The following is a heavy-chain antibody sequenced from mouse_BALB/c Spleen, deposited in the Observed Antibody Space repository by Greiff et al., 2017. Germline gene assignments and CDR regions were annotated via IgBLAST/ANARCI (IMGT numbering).Heavy chain of an antibody. D-gene: IGHD1-1*01. CDR1: GYSITSGYS. CDR3: ARGNNYYGSSYGYAMDY. V-gene: IGHV3-1*02. CDR2: IHYSGST. Sequence: EVQLVESGPDLVKPSQSLSLTCTVTGYSITSGYSWHWIRQFPGNKLEWMGYIHYSGSTNYNPSLKSRISITRDTSKNQFFLQLNSVTTEDTATYYCARGNNYYGSSYGYAMDYWGQGTSVTVSS. J-gene: IGHJ4*01.